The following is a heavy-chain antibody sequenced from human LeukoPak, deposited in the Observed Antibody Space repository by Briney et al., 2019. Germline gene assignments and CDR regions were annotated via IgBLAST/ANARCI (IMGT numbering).Heavy chain of an antibody. V-gene: IGHV4-59*08. CDR3: ASGPSPYFFDY. CDR2: IYYSGST. J-gene: IGHJ4*02. Sequence: SETLSLTCTVSGGSISSYYWSWIRQPPGKGLEWIGYIYYSGSTYYNPSLKSRVTITVDTSKNQFSLKLSSVTAADTAVYYCASGPSPYFFDYWGQGTLVTVSS. D-gene: IGHD3/OR15-3a*01. CDR1: GGSISSYY.